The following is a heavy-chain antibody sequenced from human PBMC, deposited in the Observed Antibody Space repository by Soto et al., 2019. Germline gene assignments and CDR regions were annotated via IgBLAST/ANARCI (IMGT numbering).Heavy chain of an antibody. Sequence: ETLSLTCAVYCGSFSGYYWSWIRQPPGKGLEWIGEINHSGSTNYNPSLKSRVTISVDTSKNQFSLKLSSVTAADTAVYYCARGPSAWVYYYYYMDVWGKGTTVTVSS. V-gene: IGHV4-34*01. J-gene: IGHJ6*03. CDR3: ARGPSAWVYYYYYMDV. CDR1: CGSFSGYY. D-gene: IGHD7-27*01. CDR2: INHSGST.